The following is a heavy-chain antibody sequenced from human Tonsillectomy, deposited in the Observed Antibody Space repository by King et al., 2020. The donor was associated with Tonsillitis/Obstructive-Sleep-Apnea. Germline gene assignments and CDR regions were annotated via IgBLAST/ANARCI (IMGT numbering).Heavy chain of an antibody. Sequence: LQLQESGPGLVKPSETLSLTCTVFGGPISSGSYYWGWIRQPPGKGLEWMGSIYHSGSTYYNPSLKSRVTISVDTSKNQFSLKLSSVTAADTAVYYCARQVDLEWLLYFDNWGQGTLVTVSS. CDR3: ARQVDLEWLLYFDN. CDR2: IYHSGST. J-gene: IGHJ4*02. V-gene: IGHV4-39*01. CDR1: GGPISSGSYY. D-gene: IGHD3-3*01.